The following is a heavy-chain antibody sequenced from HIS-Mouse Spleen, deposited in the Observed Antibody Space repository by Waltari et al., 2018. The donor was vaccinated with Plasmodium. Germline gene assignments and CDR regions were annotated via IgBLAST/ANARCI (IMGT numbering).Heavy chain of an antibody. CDR3: ARGVGYSSSWYWFDP. CDR2: IYHSGST. D-gene: IGHD6-13*01. V-gene: IGHV4-38-2*02. CDR1: GYSISSAYY. Sequence: QVQLQESGPGLVKPSETLSLTCTVSGYSISSAYYWGWIRQPPGKGLEWIGSIYHSGSTYYNQSLKSRVTISVDTSKNQFSLKLSSVTAADTAVYYCARGVGYSSSWYWFDPWGQGTLVTVSS. J-gene: IGHJ5*02.